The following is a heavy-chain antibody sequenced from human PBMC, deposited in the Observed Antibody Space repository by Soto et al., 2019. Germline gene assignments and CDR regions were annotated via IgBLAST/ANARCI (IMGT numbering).Heavy chain of an antibody. J-gene: IGHJ4*02. D-gene: IGHD6-19*01. CDR1: GFTFSSYW. CDR3: ARRGAVAGLHY. V-gene: IGHV3-74*01. CDR2: INSDGSST. Sequence: EVQLVESGGGLVQPGGSLRVYCAASGFTFSSYWMHWVRQAPGKGLVLVSRINSDGSSTSYADAVKGRFTISRDNAKKALYLQMHSLRAEDTAIYSCARRGAVAGLHYWGQGTLVTVSS.